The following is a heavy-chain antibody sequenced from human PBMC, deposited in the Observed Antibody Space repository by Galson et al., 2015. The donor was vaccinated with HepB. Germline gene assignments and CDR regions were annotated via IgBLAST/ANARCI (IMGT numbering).Heavy chain of an antibody. D-gene: IGHD3-3*01. V-gene: IGHV1-46*01. CDR2: INPSGGST. CDR1: GYTFTSYY. Sequence: SVKVSCKASGYTFTSYYMHWVRQAPGQGLEWMGIINPSGGSTSYAQKFQGRVTMTRDTSTSTVYMELSSLRSEDTAVYYCARVYFWSGYYDYGMDVWGQGTTVTVSS. J-gene: IGHJ6*02. CDR3: ARVYFWSGYYDYGMDV.